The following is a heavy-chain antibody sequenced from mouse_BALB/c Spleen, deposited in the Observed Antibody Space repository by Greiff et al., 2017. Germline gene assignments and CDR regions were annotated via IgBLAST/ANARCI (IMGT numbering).Heavy chain of an antibody. CDR1: GYSITSGYY. Sequence: EVKVEESGPGLVKPSQSLSLTCSVTGYSITSGYYWNWIRQFPGNKLEWMGYISYDGSNNYNPSLKNRISITRDTSKNQFFLKLNSVTTEDTATYYCARYRYGAWFAYWGQGTLVTVSA. D-gene: IGHD2-14*01. CDR3: ARYRYGAWFAY. V-gene: IGHV3-6*02. J-gene: IGHJ3*01. CDR2: ISYDGSN.